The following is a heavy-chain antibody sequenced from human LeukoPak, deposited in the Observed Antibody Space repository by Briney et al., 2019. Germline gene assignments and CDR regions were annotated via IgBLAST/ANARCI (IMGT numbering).Heavy chain of an antibody. CDR1: GFTFSSYG. Sequence: PGGSLRLSCAASGFTFSSYGMHWVRQAPGKGLEWVSSISSSSRHIHYADSVKGRFTISRDNAKNTVYLQMNSLRVEDTAVYYCTRDFYGIDYWGQGTLVTVSS. V-gene: IGHV3-21*01. D-gene: IGHD3-10*01. CDR2: ISSSSRHI. CDR3: TRDFYGIDY. J-gene: IGHJ4*02.